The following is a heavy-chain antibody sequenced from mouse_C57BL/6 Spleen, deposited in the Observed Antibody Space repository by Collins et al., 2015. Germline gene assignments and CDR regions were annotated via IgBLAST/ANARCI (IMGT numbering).Heavy chain of an antibody. D-gene: IGHD1-1*01. Sequence: GGTSYNQKFKGKATLTVDKSSSTAYMELNSLTSEDSAVYYCARGVDITMDYWGQGTSVTVSS. CDR3: ARGVDITMDY. J-gene: IGHJ4*01. CDR2: GGT. V-gene: IGHV1-19*01.